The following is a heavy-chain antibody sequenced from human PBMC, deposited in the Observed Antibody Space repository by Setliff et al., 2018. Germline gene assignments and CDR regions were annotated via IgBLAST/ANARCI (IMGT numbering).Heavy chain of an antibody. V-gene: IGHV3-23*01. CDR3: AKNGFGVVALGVNNWFDP. D-gene: IGHD3-10*01. J-gene: IGHJ5*02. CDR1: GFTFNIYE. Sequence: PGGSLRLSCAASGFTFNIYEMNWVRQAPGKGLEWVSAISGSAGSTYYADSVKGRFTISRDNAKNSLYLQMNSLRAEDTAVYYCAKNGFGVVALGVNNWFDPWGQGTLVTVSS. CDR2: ISGSAGST.